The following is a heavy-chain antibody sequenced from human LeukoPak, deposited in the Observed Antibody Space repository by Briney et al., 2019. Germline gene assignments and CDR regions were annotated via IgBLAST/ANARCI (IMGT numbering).Heavy chain of an antibody. V-gene: IGHV3-20*04. CDR2: LNGNADNT. Sequence: GGSLRPSCAASGFTFANYGMSWVRQAPGKGLEWVSTLNGNADNTGYADSVKGRFTISRDNAKNSLYLQMNSLRAEDTALYYCARAGLYNWNYEGTTYFDFWGQGTLVTVSA. CDR3: ARAGLYNWNYEGTTYFDF. CDR1: GFTFANYG. D-gene: IGHD1-7*01. J-gene: IGHJ4*02.